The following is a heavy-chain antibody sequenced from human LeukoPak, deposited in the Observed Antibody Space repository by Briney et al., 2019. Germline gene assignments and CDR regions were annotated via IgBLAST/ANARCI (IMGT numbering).Heavy chain of an antibody. CDR1: GFTFSSYA. D-gene: IGHD1-26*01. CDR2: ISYDGSSK. J-gene: IGHJ4*02. CDR3: ARDRVGATDYFDY. Sequence: GRSLRLSCAASGFTFSSYAMHWVRQAPGKGLEWVAVISYDGSSKYYADSVKGRFTISRDNSKNTLYLQMNSLRAEDTAVYCCARDRVGATDYFDYWGQGTLVTVSS. V-gene: IGHV3-30-3*01.